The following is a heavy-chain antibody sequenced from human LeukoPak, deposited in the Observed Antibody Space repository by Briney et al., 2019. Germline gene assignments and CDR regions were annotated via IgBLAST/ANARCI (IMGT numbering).Heavy chain of an antibody. D-gene: IGHD3-22*01. V-gene: IGHV3-66*04. CDR1: GFTVSSNY. CDR3: ARPYYYDSSGYSRYDYYYMDV. J-gene: IGHJ6*03. Sequence: GGSLRLSCAASGFTVSSNYMSWVRQAPGKGLEWVSVIYSGGSTYYADSVKGRFTISRDNSKNTLYLQMNSLRAEDTAVYYCARPYYYDSSGYSRYDYYYMDVWGKGTTVTISS. CDR2: IYSGGST.